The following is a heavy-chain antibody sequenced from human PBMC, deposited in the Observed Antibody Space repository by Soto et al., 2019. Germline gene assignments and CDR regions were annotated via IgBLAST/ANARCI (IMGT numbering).Heavy chain of an antibody. CDR3: ASSLPYYDFWSGYYTGYYYYGMDV. J-gene: IGHJ6*02. Sequence: PSETLSLTCTVSGGSISSGGYYWSWIRQHPGKGLEWIGYIYYSGSTYYNSSLKSRVTISVDTSKNQFSLKLSSVTAADTAVYYCASSLPYYDFWSGYYTGYYYYGMDVWGQGTTVTVSS. D-gene: IGHD3-3*01. CDR1: GGSISSGGYY. CDR2: IYYSGST. V-gene: IGHV4-31*03.